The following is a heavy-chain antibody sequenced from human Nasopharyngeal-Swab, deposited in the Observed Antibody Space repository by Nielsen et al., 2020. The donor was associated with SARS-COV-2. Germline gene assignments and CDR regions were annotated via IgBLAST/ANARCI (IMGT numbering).Heavy chain of an antibody. D-gene: IGHD3-22*01. CDR1: DGSISSSSYY. J-gene: IGHJ5*02. Sequence: SETLSLTCTVSDGSISSSSYYWGWIRQPPGKGLEWIGSIYYSGSTYYNPSLKSRVTISVDTSKNQFSLKLSSVTAADTAVYYCARPYYDSSGYDAWFDPWGQGTLVTVSS. V-gene: IGHV4-39*01. CDR2: IYYSGST. CDR3: ARPYYDSSGYDAWFDP.